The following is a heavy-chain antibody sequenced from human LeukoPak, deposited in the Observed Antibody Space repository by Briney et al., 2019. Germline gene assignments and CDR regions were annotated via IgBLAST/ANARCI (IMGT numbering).Heavy chain of an antibody. D-gene: IGHD2-2*01. CDR2: ISSSSSYI. CDR1: GFTFSSYR. J-gene: IGHJ4*02. V-gene: IGHV3-21*01. CDR3: ASGCSSTSCYRGRDY. Sequence: GGSLRLSCAASGFTFSSYRMNWVRQAPGKGLDWVSSISSSSSYIYYADSVKGRFTISRDNAKNSLYLQMNSLRAEDTAVYYCASGCSSTSCYRGRDYWGQGTLVSVSS.